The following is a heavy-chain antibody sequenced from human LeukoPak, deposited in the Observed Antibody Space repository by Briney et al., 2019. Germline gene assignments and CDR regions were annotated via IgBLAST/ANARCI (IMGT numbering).Heavy chain of an antibody. CDR2: IYYSGST. D-gene: IGHD3-22*01. CDR3: ARNFYYDSSGYSASYYYYIDV. CDR1: GGSISSYY. J-gene: IGHJ6*03. Sequence: SETLSLTCTVSGGSISSYYWSWIRQPPGKGLEWIGYIYYSGSTNYNPSLKSRVTISVDTSKNQFSLKLSSVTAADTAVHYCARNFYYDSSGYSASYYYYIDVWGKGTTVTVSS. V-gene: IGHV4-59*08.